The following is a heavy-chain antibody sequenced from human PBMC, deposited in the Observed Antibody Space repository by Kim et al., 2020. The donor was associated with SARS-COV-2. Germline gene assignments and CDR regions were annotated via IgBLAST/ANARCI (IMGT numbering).Heavy chain of an antibody. CDR2: NSCNT. CDR3: ARDRRGE. V-gene: IGHV1-8*01. J-gene: IGHJ4*02. Sequence: NSCNTGYAQKFQGRVTMTRNTSISTAYMELSSLRSEDTAVYYCARDRRGEWGQGTLVTVSS. D-gene: IGHD2-21*01.